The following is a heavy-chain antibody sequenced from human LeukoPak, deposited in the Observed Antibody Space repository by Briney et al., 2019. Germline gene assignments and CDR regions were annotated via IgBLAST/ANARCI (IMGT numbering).Heavy chain of an antibody. Sequence: GGSLRLSCAASGFTFSSYSMNWVRQAPGGGLEWVSGISWNSGSIGYADSVKGRFTISRDNAKNSLYLQMNSLRAEDTALYYCAKDYSSSWSRPRGFDYWGQGTLVTVSS. CDR3: AKDYSSSWSRPRGFDY. CDR2: ISWNSGSI. J-gene: IGHJ4*02. D-gene: IGHD6-13*01. CDR1: GFTFSSYS. V-gene: IGHV3-9*01.